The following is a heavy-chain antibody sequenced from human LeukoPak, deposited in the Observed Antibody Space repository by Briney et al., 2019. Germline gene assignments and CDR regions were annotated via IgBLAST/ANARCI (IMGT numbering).Heavy chain of an antibody. CDR1: GYSLTSYW. J-gene: IGHJ4*02. V-gene: IGHV5-51*01. Sequence: KPGESLKIYCKGSGYSLTSYWIGWVRQRTGKGLEWMGIIYPGDSDTRYSPSFQGQVTISAAKSISTAYLQWSSLKASDTAMYYCARSVGAAISVAGLYFDYWGQGTLVTVSS. D-gene: IGHD6-19*01. CDR2: IYPGDSDT. CDR3: ARSVGAAISVAGLYFDY.